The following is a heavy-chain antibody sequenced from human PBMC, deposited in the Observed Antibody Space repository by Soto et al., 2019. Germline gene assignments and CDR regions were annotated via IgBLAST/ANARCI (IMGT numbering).Heavy chain of an antibody. J-gene: IGHJ5*02. D-gene: IGHD6-13*01. CDR3: AGERSAAGTGWFDP. Sequence: QVQLVQSGAEVKKPGASVKVSCKASGYTFTSYDINWVRQATGQGLEWMGWMNPNSGNTGYAQKLQGRVTMTRNTSRSTAYMELSGLRSGDTAVYYCAGERSAAGTGWFDPWGQGTLVAVSS. CDR1: GYTFTSYD. V-gene: IGHV1-8*01. CDR2: MNPNSGNT.